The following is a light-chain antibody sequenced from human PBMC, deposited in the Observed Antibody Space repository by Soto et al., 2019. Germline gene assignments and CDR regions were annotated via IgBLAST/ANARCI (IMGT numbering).Light chain of an antibody. Sequence: EIVMTQSPATLSVSPGERATLSCRASQTVSITYLTWYQQKPGQAPRLLIFGASKRATGIPDRFNGSGSGRDLTLTISGLEPEDFAVYYCQQYGSSPLISFGKGTRLEMK. CDR1: QTVSITY. CDR2: GAS. V-gene: IGKV3-20*01. J-gene: IGKJ5*01. CDR3: QQYGSSPLIS.